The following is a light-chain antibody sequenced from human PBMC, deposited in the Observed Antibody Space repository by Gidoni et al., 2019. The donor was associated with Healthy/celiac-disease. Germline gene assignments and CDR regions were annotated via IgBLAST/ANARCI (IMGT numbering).Light chain of an antibody. Sequence: EIVLTPSPATLSLSPGERATLSCRASQIVSSYLAWYQQKPGQAPRLLIYDASNRATGIPARFSGSGSGTDFTLTISSLEPEDFAVYYCQQRSNWPHTFGQGTRLEIK. CDR2: DAS. J-gene: IGKJ5*01. CDR1: QIVSSY. V-gene: IGKV3-11*01. CDR3: QQRSNWPHT.